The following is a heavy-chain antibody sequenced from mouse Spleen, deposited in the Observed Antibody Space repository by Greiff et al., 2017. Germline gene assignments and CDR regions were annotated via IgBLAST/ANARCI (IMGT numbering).Heavy chain of an antibody. V-gene: IGHV1-69*01. Sequence: QVQLQQPGAELVMPGASVKLSCKASGYTFTSYWMHWVKQMPGQGLEWIGEIDPSDSYTNYNQKFKGKATLTVDKSSSTAYMQLSSLTSEDSAVYYCARGDGSSLFAYWGQGTLVTVSA. D-gene: IGHD1-1*01. CDR3: ARGDGSSLFAY. CDR2: IDPSDSYT. CDR1: GYTFTSYW. J-gene: IGHJ3*01.